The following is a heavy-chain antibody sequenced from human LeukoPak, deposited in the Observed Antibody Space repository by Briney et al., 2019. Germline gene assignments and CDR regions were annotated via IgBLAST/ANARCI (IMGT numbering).Heavy chain of an antibody. J-gene: IGHJ5*02. D-gene: IGHD4-23*01. CDR1: GGSISSYY. Sequence: SETLSLTCTVSGGSISSYYWSWIRQPPGKGLEWIGYVYYSGSAHYNPSLKSRVTISVDTSKNQFSLKLSSVTAADTAVYYCARAEIGYGGNQEEAWGQGTLVTVSS. CDR3: ARAEIGYGGNQEEA. CDR2: VYYSGSA. V-gene: IGHV4-59*01.